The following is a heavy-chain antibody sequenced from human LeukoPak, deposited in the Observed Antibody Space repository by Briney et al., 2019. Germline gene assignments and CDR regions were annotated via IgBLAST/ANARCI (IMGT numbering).Heavy chain of an antibody. V-gene: IGHV3-7*01. J-gene: IGHJ4*02. CDR3: ARNPTYYDTPEQPYYFDY. D-gene: IGHD3-9*01. CDR1: GFTFSSYW. Sequence: SGGSLRLSCAASGFTFSSYWMSWVRQARGKGLEWVANIKQDGSEKYYVDTVKGRFTISRDNAKNSLYLQINSLRAEDTAVYYCARNPTYYDTPEQPYYFDYWGQGTLVTVSS. CDR2: IKQDGSEK.